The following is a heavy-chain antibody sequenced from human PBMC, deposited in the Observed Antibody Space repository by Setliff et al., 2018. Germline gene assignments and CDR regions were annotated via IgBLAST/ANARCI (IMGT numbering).Heavy chain of an antibody. Sequence: SETLSLTCTVSGGSLRNNFWGWIRQSPGKGLEWIGSLYYSGDTYYSPSLKSRVTISVDTSKNQFSLKLTSVTAADTAIYYCASRRTGPGGWFDYWGQGTLVTVSS. CDR3: ASRRTGPGGWFDY. D-gene: IGHD1-26*01. CDR2: LYYSGDT. V-gene: IGHV4-39*01. CDR1: GGSLRNNF. J-gene: IGHJ5*01.